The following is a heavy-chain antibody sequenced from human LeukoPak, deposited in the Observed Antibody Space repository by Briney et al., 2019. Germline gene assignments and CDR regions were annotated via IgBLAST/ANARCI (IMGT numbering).Heavy chain of an antibody. V-gene: IGHV3-23*01. D-gene: IGHD3-10*01. Sequence: PGGSLRLSCAASGFTFSSYAMSWVRQAPGKGLEWVSTISGSGDSTYFADSVEGRFTISRDNSKNTLYLQMNSLRAEDTAVYSCVKDAFGATVHFDYWGQGTLVTVSS. CDR2: ISGSGDST. CDR3: VKDAFGATVHFDY. CDR1: GFTFSSYA. J-gene: IGHJ4*02.